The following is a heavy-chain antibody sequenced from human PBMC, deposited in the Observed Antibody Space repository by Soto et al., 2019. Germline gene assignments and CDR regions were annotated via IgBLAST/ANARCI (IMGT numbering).Heavy chain of an antibody. J-gene: IGHJ4*02. CDR3: ARDGPDSNAFDY. CDR1: GGSISSYY. D-gene: IGHD3-22*01. Sequence: SETLSLTCTVSGGSISSYYWSWIRQPPGKGLEWIGYIYYSGSTNYNPPLKCRVTISVDTSKNQFSLKLSSVTAADTAVYYCARDGPDSNAFDYWGQGTLVTVS. V-gene: IGHV4-59*12. CDR2: IYYSGST.